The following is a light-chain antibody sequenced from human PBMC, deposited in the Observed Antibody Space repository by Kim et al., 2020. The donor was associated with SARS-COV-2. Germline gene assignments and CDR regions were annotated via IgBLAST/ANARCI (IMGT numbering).Light chain of an antibody. V-gene: IGKV1-8*01. CDR1: QGISSY. CDR3: QQYYSYPVS. Sequence: IRMTQSPSSLSASTGDRVNITCRASQGISSYLAWYQQKPGKAPKLLIYAASSLQSGVPSRFSGSGSGTDFTLTISCLQSEDFATYYCQQYYSYPVSFGGGTKVDIK. J-gene: IGKJ4*01. CDR2: AAS.